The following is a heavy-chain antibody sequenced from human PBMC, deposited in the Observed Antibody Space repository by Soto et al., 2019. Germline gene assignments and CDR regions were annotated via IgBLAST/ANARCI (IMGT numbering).Heavy chain of an antibody. Sequence: QVQLVQSGAKVKKPGSSVKVSCKASGGTFSSYAISWVRQAPGQGLEWMGGIIPIFGTANYAQKFQGRVTITADESTSTAYMELSSLRSEDTAVYYCARAVDYYGSGSYTYGMDVWGQGTTVTVSS. CDR2: IIPIFGTA. V-gene: IGHV1-69*01. D-gene: IGHD3-10*01. CDR3: ARAVDYYGSGSYTYGMDV. CDR1: GGTFSSYA. J-gene: IGHJ6*02.